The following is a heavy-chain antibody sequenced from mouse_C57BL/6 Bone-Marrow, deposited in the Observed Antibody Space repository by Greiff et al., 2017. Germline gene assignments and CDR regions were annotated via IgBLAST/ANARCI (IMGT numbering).Heavy chain of an antibody. CDR3: ARVRVVGYFDY. V-gene: IGHV1-64*01. Sequence: QVQLQQPGAELVKPGASVKLSCKASGYTFTSYWMHWVKQRPGQGLEWIGMIHPNSGSTNYNEKFKSKATLTADKSSSTAYMQLSSLTSEDSAVYYCARVRVVGYFDYWGQGTTLTVSS. D-gene: IGHD1-1*01. CDR1: GYTFTSYW. J-gene: IGHJ2*01. CDR2: IHPNSGST.